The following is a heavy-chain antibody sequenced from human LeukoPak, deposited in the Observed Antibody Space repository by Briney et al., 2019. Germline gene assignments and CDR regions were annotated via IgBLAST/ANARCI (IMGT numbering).Heavy chain of an antibody. J-gene: IGHJ5*01. D-gene: IGHD4/OR15-4a*01. CDR1: GGSFRGYY. CDR2: IIHTGST. V-gene: IGHV4-34*12. CDR3: ARRVAAGAFAS. Sequence: PSETLSPTCAVSGGSFRGYYWSWIRQRPEKGLEWIGEIIHTGSTYYNPSLRSRVIISVDTSKNQVSLNLTSVTAADTAVYYCARRVAAGAFASWGQGALVTVSS.